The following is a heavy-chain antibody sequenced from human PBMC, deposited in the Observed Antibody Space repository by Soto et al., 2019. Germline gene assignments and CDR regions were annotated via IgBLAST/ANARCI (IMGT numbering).Heavy chain of an antibody. D-gene: IGHD4-17*01. Sequence: GESLQISCEGSGYNFSNYYISCVRHLPGKGLEWMGMVDPSDSYTNYSPSFQGHVSISADMSITTAFLLLRSLKASDSGMYYCATLKWDYGDYEHWGEGTLVTVS. J-gene: IGHJ4*02. V-gene: IGHV5-10-1*01. CDR1: GYNFSNYY. CDR3: ATLKWDYGDYEH. CDR2: VDPSDSYT.